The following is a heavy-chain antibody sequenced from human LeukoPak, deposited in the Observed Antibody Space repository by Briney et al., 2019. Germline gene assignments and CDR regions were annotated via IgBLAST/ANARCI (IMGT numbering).Heavy chain of an antibody. CDR3: ARPSYCVADNCGYWLDP. D-gene: IGHD2-21*01. CDR1: GYTFTKYL. J-gene: IGHJ5*02. CDR2: INPQGDIT. Sequence: ASVKVSCKTSGYTFTKYLIHWVRQAPGQGLEWMGTINPQGDITNYAQRFQGRITLTEDTSTSTVYMELSSLTSEDTAVYYCARPSYCVADNCGYWLDPWGPGTLVTVSS. V-gene: IGHV1-46*01.